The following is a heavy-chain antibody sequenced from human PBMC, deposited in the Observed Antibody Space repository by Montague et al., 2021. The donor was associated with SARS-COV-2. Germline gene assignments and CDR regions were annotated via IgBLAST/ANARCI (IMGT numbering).Heavy chain of an antibody. Sequence: SETLSLTCTVSGGSISSYYWTWIRQPPGKGLEWIGENNYSGSTNYNPSLKSRVTMSVDMSKNQFSLKLRSVTAADTAVYYCARGRGLAVLFDFYYYGMDVWGQGTTVTVSS. J-gene: IGHJ6*02. D-gene: IGHD6-19*01. CDR3: ARGRGLAVLFDFYYYGMDV. V-gene: IGHV4-34*01. CDR1: GGSISSYY. CDR2: NNYSGST.